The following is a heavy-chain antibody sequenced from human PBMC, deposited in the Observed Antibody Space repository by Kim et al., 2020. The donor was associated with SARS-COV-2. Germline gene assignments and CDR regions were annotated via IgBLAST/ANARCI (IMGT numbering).Heavy chain of an antibody. Sequence: GGSLRLSCAASGFTFSDYYLTWIRQAPGKGLEWVSYISGSGAITDYADSVKGRFXTXRDNAKNSLYLQMXXLGXEDTAIYYXAXXXXLYTGTFVGGFDFWGPGXXVAVSS. D-gene: IGHD1-26*01. CDR1: GFTFSDYY. J-gene: IGHJ3*01. CDR2: ISGSGAIT. V-gene: IGHV3-11*01. CDR3: AXXXXLYTGTFVGGFDF.